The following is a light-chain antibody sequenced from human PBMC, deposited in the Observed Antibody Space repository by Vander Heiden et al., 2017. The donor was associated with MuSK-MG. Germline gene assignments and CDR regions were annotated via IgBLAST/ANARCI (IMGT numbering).Light chain of an antibody. Sequence: EIVMTQSPATLSVSPGERATLPCRASQSVSSNLAWYQQKPGQAPRLLIYGASTRATGIPARFSGSGCGREFTLTISSRQSEDFAVYYCQLNNNWPPITFGQGTRLEIK. CDR1: QSVSSN. V-gene: IGKV3-15*01. CDR2: GAS. J-gene: IGKJ5*01. CDR3: QLNNNWPPIT.